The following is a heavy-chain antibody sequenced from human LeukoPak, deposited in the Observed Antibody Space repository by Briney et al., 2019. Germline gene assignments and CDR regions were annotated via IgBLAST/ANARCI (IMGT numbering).Heavy chain of an antibody. J-gene: IGHJ4*02. V-gene: IGHV1-8*01. D-gene: IGHD3-22*01. CDR2: MNPNSGNT. CDR1: GYTFTSYD. CDR3: ARGSLTYYYDSSGYTYYFDY. Sequence: ASVKVSCKASGYTFTSYDINWVRQATGQGLEWMGWMNPNSGNTGYAQKFQGRVTMARNTSISTAYMELSSLRSEDTAVYYCARGSLTYYYDSSGYTYYFDYWGQGILVTVSS.